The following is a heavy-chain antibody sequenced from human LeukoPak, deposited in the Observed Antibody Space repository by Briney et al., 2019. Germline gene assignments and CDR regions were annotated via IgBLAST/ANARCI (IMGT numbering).Heavy chain of an antibody. CDR2: ISGSGGST. CDR3: ARAPMVRGGDYFDY. D-gene: IGHD3-10*01. CDR1: GFTFSSYA. V-gene: IGHV3-23*01. Sequence: GGSLRLSCAASGFTFSSYAMSWVRQAPGKGLEWVSGISGSGGSTYYADSVKGRFTISRDNSKKTLYLQMNSLRAEDTAVYYCARAPMVRGGDYFDYWGQGTLVTVSS. J-gene: IGHJ4*02.